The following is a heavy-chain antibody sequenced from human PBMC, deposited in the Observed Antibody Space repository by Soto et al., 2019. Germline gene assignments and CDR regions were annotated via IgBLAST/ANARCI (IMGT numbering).Heavy chain of an antibody. J-gene: IGHJ4*02. D-gene: IGHD2-21*02. Sequence: ASVKVSCKASGGTFSSYAISWVRQAPGQGLEWMGGIIPIFGTANYAQKFQGRVTITADESTSTAYMELSSLRSEDTAVYYCATTYCGGDCQIDYWGQGTLVTVSS. CDR2: IIPIFGTA. V-gene: IGHV1-69*13. CDR1: GGTFSSYA. CDR3: ATTYCGGDCQIDY.